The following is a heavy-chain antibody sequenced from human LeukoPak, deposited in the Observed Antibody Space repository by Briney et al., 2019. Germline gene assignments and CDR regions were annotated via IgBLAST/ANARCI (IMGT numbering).Heavy chain of an antibody. Sequence: ASVKVSCKASGYTFNSYAMHWVRQAPGQRLEWMGWINAGNGNTKYSQKFQGRVTITMDTSASTAYMELSSLRSEDTAVYYCARWGYCSSTSCDSHYFDYWGQGTLVTVSS. V-gene: IGHV1-3*01. CDR1: GYTFNSYA. D-gene: IGHD2-2*01. CDR2: INAGNGNT. J-gene: IGHJ4*02. CDR3: ARWGYCSSTSCDSHYFDY.